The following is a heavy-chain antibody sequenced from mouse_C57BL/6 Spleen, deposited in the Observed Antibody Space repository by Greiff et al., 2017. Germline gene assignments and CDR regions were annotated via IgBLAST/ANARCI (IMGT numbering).Heavy chain of an antibody. CDR1: GFTFSSYT. D-gene: IGHD1-1*01. CDR2: ISGGGGNT. CDR3: ARQWPKYYYGSSDGYFDV. V-gene: IGHV5-9*01. Sequence: EVQVVESGGGLVKPGGSLKLSCAASGFTFSSYTMSWVRQTPEKRLEWVATISGGGGNTYYPDSVKGRFTISRDNAKNTLYLQMSRLRSEDTALYYCARQWPKYYYGSSDGYFDVWGTGTTVTVSS. J-gene: IGHJ1*03.